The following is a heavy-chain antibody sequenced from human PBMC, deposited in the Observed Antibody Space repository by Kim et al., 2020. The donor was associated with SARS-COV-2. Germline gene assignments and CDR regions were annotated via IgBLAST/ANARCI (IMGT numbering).Heavy chain of an antibody. J-gene: IGHJ3*02. V-gene: IGHV3-21*01. Sequence: GGSLRLSCAASGFTFSTSLIDWVRQAPGKGLEWVSSINANSAYIYYADSVKGRFAISRDNAKNSLYLQMNSLRAEDTAIYFCARASYCSGSPCYGAFDIWGQGTLVTVSP. CDR1: GFTFSTSL. CDR2: INANSAYI. CDR3: ARASYCSGSPCYGAFDI. D-gene: IGHD2-15*01.